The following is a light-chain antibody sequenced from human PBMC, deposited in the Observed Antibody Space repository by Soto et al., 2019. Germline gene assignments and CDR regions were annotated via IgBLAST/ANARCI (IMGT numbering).Light chain of an antibody. CDR1: SSDVGGYNY. Sequence: QSALTQPASVSGSPGQSITISCTGTSSDVGGYNYVSWYQHVPGTAPKLLIYRNKARPSGVPDRFSGSKSGSSASLAISGLRSEEEADYYCAAWDDSLIGPGLGGGTKLTVL. J-gene: IGLJ2*01. CDR2: RNK. V-gene: IGLV1-47*01. CDR3: AAWDDSLIGPG.